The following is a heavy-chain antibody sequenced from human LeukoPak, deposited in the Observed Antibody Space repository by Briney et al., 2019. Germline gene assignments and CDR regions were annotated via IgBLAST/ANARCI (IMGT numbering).Heavy chain of an antibody. V-gene: IGHV3-48*02. J-gene: IGHJ4*02. Sequence: GGSLRLSCAASGFTFSSYSMNWVRQAPGKGLEWVSYISSSSTTIYYADSVKGRFTVSRDNAKNSLYLQTNSLRDEDTAVYYCAKTIWGHSWGQGTLVTVSS. D-gene: IGHD7-27*01. CDR1: GFTFSSYS. CDR3: AKTIWGHS. CDR2: ISSSSTTI.